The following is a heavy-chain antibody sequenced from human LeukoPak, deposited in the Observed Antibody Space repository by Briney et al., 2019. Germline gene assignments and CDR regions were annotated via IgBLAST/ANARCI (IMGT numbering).Heavy chain of an antibody. CDR2: ITSSSTI. CDR1: GFTFSSYS. V-gene: IGHV3-48*02. J-gene: IGHJ4*02. CDR3: SRLRSGYYFDY. D-gene: IGHD3-22*01. Sequence: GGSLRLSCAASGFTFSSYSMNWVRQAPGKGLEWVSYITSSSTINYADSVKGRFTISRDNAKNSLYLQMNSLRDEDTAVYYCSRLRSGYYFDYWGQGILVTVSS.